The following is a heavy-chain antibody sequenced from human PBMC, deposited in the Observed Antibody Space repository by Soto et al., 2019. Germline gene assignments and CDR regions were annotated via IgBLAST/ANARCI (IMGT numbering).Heavy chain of an antibody. V-gene: IGHV4-30-4*01. Sequence: QVQLQESGPGLVKPSQTLSLTCNVSGGSISSGDYYWNWIRQPPGKGLEWIGYIYYSGSTYYHPSLKSRLTISLDTSKNHFSLKLNSVTAADTAVYYCARSRPGSSNNWFDPWGRGTLVTVSS. D-gene: IGHD6-13*01. J-gene: IGHJ5*02. CDR2: IYYSGST. CDR1: GGSISSGDYY. CDR3: ARSRPGSSNNWFDP.